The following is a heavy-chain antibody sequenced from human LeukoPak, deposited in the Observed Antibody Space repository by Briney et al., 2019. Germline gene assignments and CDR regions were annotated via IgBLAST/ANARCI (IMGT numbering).Heavy chain of an antibody. CDR2: INPNSGGT. CDR3: ARLAVPYRFDY. CDR1: GYTFTGHY. J-gene: IGHJ4*02. D-gene: IGHD6-19*01. V-gene: IGHV1-2*06. Sequence: SVKVSCKASGYTFTGHYLHWVRQAPGQGLEWMGRINPNSGGTNYAQKFQGRVTMTRDTSISTAYMELSRLRFDDTAVYYCARLAVPYRFDYWGQGTLVTVSS.